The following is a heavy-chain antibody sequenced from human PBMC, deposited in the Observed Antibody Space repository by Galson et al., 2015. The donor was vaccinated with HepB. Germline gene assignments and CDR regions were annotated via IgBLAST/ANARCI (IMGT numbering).Heavy chain of an antibody. CDR3: ARGLWDY. J-gene: IGHJ4*02. CDR1: GFTFSAYG. CDR2: IRSDGSNN. Sequence: SLRLSCAASGFTFSAYGIHWVRQAPGKGLEWVASIRSDGSNNYYAVSVRGRFTISRDNSKNTLYLQMNSLRAEDTSVYYCARGLWDYWGQGTLVTVSS. V-gene: IGHV3-30*02.